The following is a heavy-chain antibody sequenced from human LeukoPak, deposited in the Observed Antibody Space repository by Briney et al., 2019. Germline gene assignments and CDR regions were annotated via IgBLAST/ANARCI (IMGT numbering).Heavy chain of an antibody. J-gene: IGHJ3*02. CDR2: IYDSGST. V-gene: IGHV4-59*01. CDR1: GGFISTYY. Sequence: SETLSLTCTVSGGFISTYYWSWIRQPPGKGLEWIGYIYDSGSTNYNPSLKSRVTISVDTTKNQFFLKLSSVTAADTAVYYCARPVDTGTDAFGIWGQGTMVTVSS. D-gene: IGHD5-18*01. CDR3: ARPVDTGTDAFGI.